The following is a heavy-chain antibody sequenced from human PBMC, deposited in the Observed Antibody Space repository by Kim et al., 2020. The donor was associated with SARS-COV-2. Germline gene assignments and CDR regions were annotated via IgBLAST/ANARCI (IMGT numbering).Heavy chain of an antibody. Sequence: GGSLRLSCTASGFTFGDYAMSWFRQAPGKGLEWVGFIRSKAYGGTTEYAASVKGRFTISRDDSKSIAYLQMNSLKTEDTAVYYCTRVERGSSWYPHYFDYWGQGTLVTVSS. CDR2: IRSKAYGGTT. J-gene: IGHJ4*02. CDR1: GFTFGDYA. V-gene: IGHV3-49*03. CDR3: TRVERGSSWYPHYFDY. D-gene: IGHD6-13*01.